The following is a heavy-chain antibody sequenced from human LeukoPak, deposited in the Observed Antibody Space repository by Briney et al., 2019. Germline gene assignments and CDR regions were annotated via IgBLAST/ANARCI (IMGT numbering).Heavy chain of an antibody. J-gene: IGHJ4*02. CDR3: AKDRIAVTGILCDY. CDR2: ISGSGIST. V-gene: IGHV3-23*01. Sequence: PGGSLRLSCAASGFTFYSHAMTWVRQAPGKGLGWVASISGSGISTYYADSVKGRFTISRDNAGDTVSLEMNSLRAEDTAVYYCAKDRIAVTGILCDYWGQGALVTVSS. CDR1: GFTFYSHA. D-gene: IGHD6-19*01.